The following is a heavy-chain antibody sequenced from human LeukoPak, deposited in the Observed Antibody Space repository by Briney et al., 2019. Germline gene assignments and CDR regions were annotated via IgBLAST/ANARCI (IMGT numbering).Heavy chain of an antibody. V-gene: IGHV4-59*08. CDR3: ARLMKAYYYDSSGSFDY. Sequence: SETLSLTCTVSGGSISSYYWSRIRQPPGKGLEWIGYIYYSGSTNYNPSLKSRVTISVDTSKNQFSLKLSSVTAADTAVYYCARLMKAYYYDSSGSFDYWGQGTLVTVSS. CDR1: GGSISSYY. D-gene: IGHD3-22*01. J-gene: IGHJ4*02. CDR2: IYYSGST.